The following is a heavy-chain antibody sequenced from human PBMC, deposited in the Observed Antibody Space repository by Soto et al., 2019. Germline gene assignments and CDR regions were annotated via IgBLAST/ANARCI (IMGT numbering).Heavy chain of an antibody. CDR3: ARGGSNDYGEEGLDP. CDR2: IYYSGST. J-gene: IGHJ5*02. D-gene: IGHD4-17*01. CDR1: GGSISSGGYY. Sequence: PSETLSLTCTVSGGSISSGGYYWSWIRQHPGKGLEWIGYIYYSGSTYYNPSLKSRVTISVDTSKNQFSLKLSSVTAADTAVYYCARGGSNDYGEEGLDPWGQGTLVTVSS. V-gene: IGHV4-31*03.